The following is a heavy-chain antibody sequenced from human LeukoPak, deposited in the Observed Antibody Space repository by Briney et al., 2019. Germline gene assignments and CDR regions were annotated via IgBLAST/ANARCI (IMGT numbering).Heavy chain of an antibody. D-gene: IGHD6-19*01. J-gene: IGHJ6*02. CDR1: GFSFSTCA. V-gene: IGHV3-23*01. Sequence: GGSLRLSCAASGFSFSTCAMTWVRQAPGKGLEWVASIGAGGGDTYHSDSVKGRFTISRDNSMNTLYLQMNSLRADDTAVYYCGKPAKYWLVRGNGVDVWGQGTTVTVSS. CDR2: IGAGGGDT. CDR3: GKPAKYWLVRGNGVDV.